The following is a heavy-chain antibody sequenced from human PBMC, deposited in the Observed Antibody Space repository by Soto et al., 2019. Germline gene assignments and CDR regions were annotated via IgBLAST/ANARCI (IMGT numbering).Heavy chain of an antibody. CDR2: ISSSSSYI. J-gene: IGHJ4*02. Sequence: GGSLRLSCAASGFTFSSYSMNWVRQAPGKGLEWVSSISSSSSYIYYADSAKGRFTISRDNAKNSLYLQMNSLRAEDTAVYYCARDLVGYYDSSGYCPDYWGQGTLVTVSS. CDR1: GFTFSSYS. V-gene: IGHV3-21*01. CDR3: ARDLVGYYDSSGYCPDY. D-gene: IGHD3-22*01.